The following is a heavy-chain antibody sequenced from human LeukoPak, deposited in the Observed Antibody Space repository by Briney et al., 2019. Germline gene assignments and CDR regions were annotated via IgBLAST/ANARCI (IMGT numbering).Heavy chain of an antibody. V-gene: IGHV3-11*06. Sequence: GRFTISRDTAKNSLYLQMNSLRAEDTAVYYCARNGDIGWLWAQGTLVTVSS. D-gene: IGHD3-9*01. J-gene: IGHJ4*02. CDR3: ARNGDIGWL.